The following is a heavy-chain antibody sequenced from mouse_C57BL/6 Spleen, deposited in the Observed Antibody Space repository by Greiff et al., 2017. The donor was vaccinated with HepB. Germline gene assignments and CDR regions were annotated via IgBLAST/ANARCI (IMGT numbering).Heavy chain of an antibody. CDR1: GFTFSDYG. CDR2: ISSGSSTI. CDR3: ARPRYYGSRGAMDY. V-gene: IGHV5-17*01. D-gene: IGHD1-1*01. J-gene: IGHJ4*01. Sequence: EVMLVESGGGLVKPGGSLKLSCAASGFTFSDYGMHWVRQAPEKGLEWVAYISSGSSTIYYADTVKGRFTISRDNAKNTLFLQMTSLRSEDTAMYYCARPRYYGSRGAMDYWGQGTSVTVSS.